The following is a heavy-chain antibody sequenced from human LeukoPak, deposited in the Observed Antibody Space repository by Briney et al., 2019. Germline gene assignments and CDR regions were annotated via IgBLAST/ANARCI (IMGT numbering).Heavy chain of an antibody. CDR2: TDHSGST. V-gene: IGHV4-38-2*01. Sequence: SETLSLTCAVSGYSLSSGYFWGWIRQPPGKGLEWIGSTDHSGSTYYNPSLKSRVTISVDTSKNQFSLKPSSVTAADTAVYYCARLRVGATRTFDYWGQGTLVTVSS. CDR3: ARLRVGATRTFDY. CDR1: GYSLSSGYF. J-gene: IGHJ4*02. D-gene: IGHD1-26*01.